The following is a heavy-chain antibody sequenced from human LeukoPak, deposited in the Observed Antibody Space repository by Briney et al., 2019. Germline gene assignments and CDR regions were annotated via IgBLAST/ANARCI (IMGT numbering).Heavy chain of an antibody. CDR2: ISGSGGST. D-gene: IGHD3-3*01. J-gene: IGHJ4*02. CDR3: ARDRGGAYDFWSGYYTGYFDY. CDR1: GFTFSSYA. V-gene: IGHV3-23*01. Sequence: GGSLRLSCAAPGFTFSSYAMSWVRQAPGKGLEWVSAISGSGGSTYYADSVKGRFTISRDNSKNTLYLQMNSLRAEDTAVYYCARDRGGAYDFWSGYYTGYFDYWGQGTLVPVSS.